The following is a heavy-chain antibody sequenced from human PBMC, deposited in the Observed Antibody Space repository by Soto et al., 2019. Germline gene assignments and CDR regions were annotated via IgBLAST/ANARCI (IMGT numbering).Heavy chain of an antibody. CDR2: INHCGGT. Sequence: QVQLQQWGAGLLKPSETLSLTCAVYGGSFSGYYWTWIRQAPGKGPEWIGEINHCGGTNYNSSLKSRVTISVDTSKNQFSLILYSVTAADTAVYYCARDRQYYQFWSGCQNEGPCAMDVWGQGTTVTVSS. CDR1: GGSFSGYY. V-gene: IGHV4-34*02. J-gene: IGHJ6*02. D-gene: IGHD3-3*02. CDR3: ARDRQYYQFWSGCQNEGPCAMDV.